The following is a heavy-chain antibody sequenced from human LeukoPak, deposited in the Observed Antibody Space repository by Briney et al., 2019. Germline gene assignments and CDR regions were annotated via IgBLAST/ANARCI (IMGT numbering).Heavy chain of an antibody. D-gene: IGHD6-13*01. CDR2: INPNSGGT. CDR3: ARMTKPAAVVYHYMDV. V-gene: IGHV1-2*02. CDR1: GYTFTGYY. J-gene: IGHJ6*03. Sequence: ASVEVSCKASGYTFTGYYMHWVRQAPGQGLEWMGWINPNSGGTNYAQKFQGRVTMTRDTSISTAYMELSRLRSDDTAVYYCARMTKPAAVVYHYMDVWGKGTTVTVSS.